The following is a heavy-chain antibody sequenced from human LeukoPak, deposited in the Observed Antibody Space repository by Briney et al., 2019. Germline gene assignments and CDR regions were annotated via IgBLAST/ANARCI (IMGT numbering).Heavy chain of an antibody. CDR2: ISRSSSTI. CDR1: GFTFGNYS. CDR3: ARAKRNGFDI. J-gene: IGHJ3*02. V-gene: IGHV3-48*01. Sequence: GGSLRLSCAASGFTFGNYSMNWVRQAPGKGLEWVSYISRSSSTIYYADSVMGRFTISRDNAKNSLYLQMNSLRAEDTAVYYCARAKRNGFDIWGQGTMVTVSS.